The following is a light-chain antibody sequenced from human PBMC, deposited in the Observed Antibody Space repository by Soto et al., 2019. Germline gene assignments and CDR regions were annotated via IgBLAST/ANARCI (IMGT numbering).Light chain of an antibody. CDR2: SAS. V-gene: IGKV1-39*01. CDR3: HQSYSSPYT. Sequence: DIQMTQSPSSLSASVGDRVTISCRPSHGITDSLEWYQVKPGEAPKILIYSASRLQLGVPSRFSGSASGTDFTLTISSLDPGDFATYYWHQSYSSPYTFGQGTTVEMK. CDR1: HGITDS. J-gene: IGKJ2*01.